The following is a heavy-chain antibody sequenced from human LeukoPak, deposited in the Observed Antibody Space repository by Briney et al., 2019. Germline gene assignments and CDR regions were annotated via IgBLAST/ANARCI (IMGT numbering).Heavy chain of an antibody. J-gene: IGHJ5*02. CDR3: ARDFYASGFYFWFDP. V-gene: IGHV4-4*07. D-gene: IGHD2/OR15-2a*01. Sequence: SETLSLTCTVSGGYTGSHYWSWIRQPAGKGLEWIGRISPSGTPHYNPSLGSRVTMSVDTSKNYFSLRLSSVTAADTAVYYCARDFYASGFYFWFDPWGQGMLVTVSS. CDR2: ISPSGTP. CDR1: GGYTGSHY.